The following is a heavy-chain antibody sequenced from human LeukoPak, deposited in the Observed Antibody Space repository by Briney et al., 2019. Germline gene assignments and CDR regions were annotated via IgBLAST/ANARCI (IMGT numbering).Heavy chain of an antibody. CDR2: IYYSGST. Sequence: SETLSLTCAVYGGSFSGYYWSWIRQPPGKELEWIGSIYYSGSTYYNPSLKSRVTISVDTSKNQFSLKLSSVTAADTAVYYCARQAGQYYFDYWGQGTLVTVSS. J-gene: IGHJ4*02. CDR3: ARQAGQYYFDY. V-gene: IGHV4-34*01. CDR1: GGSFSGYY.